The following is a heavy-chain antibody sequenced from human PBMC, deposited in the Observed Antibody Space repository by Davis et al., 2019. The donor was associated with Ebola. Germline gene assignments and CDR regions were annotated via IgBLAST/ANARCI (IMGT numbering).Heavy chain of an antibody. V-gene: IGHV1-69*11. J-gene: IGHJ4*02. CDR3: ARGEVARGLDI. D-gene: IGHD3-9*01. CDR2: IVPILNSR. CDR1: GYTFTSYD. Sequence: AASVKVSCKASGYTFTSYDINWVRQAPGQGLEWMGMIVPILNSRKEAFQGRATFTADQSTGTASLEVTSLTSDDTAVYYCARGEVARGLDIWGQGTLVIVSS.